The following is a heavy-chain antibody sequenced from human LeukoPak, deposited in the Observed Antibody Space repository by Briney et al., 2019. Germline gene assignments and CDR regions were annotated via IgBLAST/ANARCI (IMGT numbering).Heavy chain of an antibody. J-gene: IGHJ4*02. D-gene: IGHD2-15*01. CDR3: TRASGGFDY. Sequence: GGSLRLSCAASGFTFSGSATHWVRQASGKGLEWVGRIRSKANSYATAYAASVKGRFTISRDDSKNTAYLQMNSLKTEDTAVYYCTRASGGFDYWGQGTLVTVSS. V-gene: IGHV3-73*01. CDR2: IRSKANSYAT. CDR1: GFTFSGSA.